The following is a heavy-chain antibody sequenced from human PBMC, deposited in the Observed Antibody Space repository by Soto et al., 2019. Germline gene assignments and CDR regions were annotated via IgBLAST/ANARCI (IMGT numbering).Heavy chain of an antibody. J-gene: IGHJ6*02. CDR1: GFTFSSYG. CDR3: ARDSIPYYYYYGMDV. CDR2: IWYDGSNK. Sequence: GGSLRLSCAASGFTFSSYGMHWVRQAPGKGLEWVAVIWYDGSNKYYADSVKGRFAISRDNSKNTLYLQMNSLRAEDTAVYYCARDSIPYYYYYGMDVWGQGTTVTVSS. V-gene: IGHV3-33*01.